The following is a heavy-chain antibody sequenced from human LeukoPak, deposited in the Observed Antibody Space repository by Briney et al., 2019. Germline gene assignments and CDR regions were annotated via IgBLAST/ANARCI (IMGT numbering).Heavy chain of an antibody. D-gene: IGHD2-15*01. V-gene: IGHV4-59*01. Sequence: SETLSLICTVSGGSISTYYWSWIRQRPGRGLEWIGYIFYSGTTTYNPSLKSRVTISLDTSKNQFSLKLTSVTAADTAVYYCARVTAVVLLNASRTLPHNWFASWGQGTMVTVSS. CDR2: IFYSGTT. CDR1: GGSISTYY. J-gene: IGHJ5*01. CDR3: ARVTAVVLLNASRTLPHNWFAS.